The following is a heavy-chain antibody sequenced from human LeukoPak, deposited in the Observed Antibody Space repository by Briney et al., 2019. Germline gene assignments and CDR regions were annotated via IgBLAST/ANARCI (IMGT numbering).Heavy chain of an antibody. CDR3: ARGAIYGVKGN. V-gene: IGHV4-59*01. J-gene: IGHJ4*02. CDR2: IYYSGST. Sequence: SETLSLTCTVSGGSISSYYWSWIRQPPGKGLEWIGYIYYSGSTNYNPSLKSRVTISVDTSKNQFSLKLSSVTAADTAVYYCARGAIYGVKGNWGQGTLVTVSS. D-gene: IGHD4-17*01. CDR1: GGSISSYY.